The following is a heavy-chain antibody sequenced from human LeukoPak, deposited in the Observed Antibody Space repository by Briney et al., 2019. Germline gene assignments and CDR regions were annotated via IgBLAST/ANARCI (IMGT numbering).Heavy chain of an antibody. D-gene: IGHD2-15*01. CDR1: GFTFSTYA. Sequence: GGSLRLSCAASGFTFSTYAMSWVRQIPGKGLEWVSAISGSDDGTYYADSVKGRFTISRDNSRNTLYLQMNPLRAEDTAVYFCAKSPVPSCRGSFCYPFDYWGQGNLVTVSS. J-gene: IGHJ4*02. V-gene: IGHV3-23*01. CDR2: ISGSDDGT. CDR3: AKSPVPSCRGSFCYPFDY.